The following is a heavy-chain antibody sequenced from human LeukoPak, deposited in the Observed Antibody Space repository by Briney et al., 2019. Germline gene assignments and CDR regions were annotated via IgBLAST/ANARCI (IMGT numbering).Heavy chain of an antibody. Sequence: SETLSLTSTVSGGSISSSSYYWGWIRQPPGKGLKWIGSIYYSGSTYYNPALKSRVTISVDTAKNQFSLRLSSVTAADTAVYYYRRHITMVRGVIITGANWFDPWGQGTLVTVSS. V-gene: IGHV4-39*01. D-gene: IGHD3-10*01. CDR2: IYYSGST. CDR3: RRHITMVRGVIITGANWFDP. CDR1: GGSISSSSYY. J-gene: IGHJ5*02.